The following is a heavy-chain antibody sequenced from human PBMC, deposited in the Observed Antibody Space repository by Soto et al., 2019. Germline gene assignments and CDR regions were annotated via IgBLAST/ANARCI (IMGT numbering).Heavy chain of an antibody. CDR2: ISSDGSNK. CDR1: GFIFSNYG. CDR3: AKDRSGGSYYLFDY. V-gene: IGHV3-30*18. J-gene: IGHJ4*02. D-gene: IGHD1-26*01. Sequence: PGGSLRLSCAASGFIFSNYGVHWVRQTPGKGLEWVAVISSDGSNKYYADSAKGRFTISRDNSKYTLYLQMNSLRPEDTAMYYCAKDRSGGSYYLFDYWGQGTLVTVSS.